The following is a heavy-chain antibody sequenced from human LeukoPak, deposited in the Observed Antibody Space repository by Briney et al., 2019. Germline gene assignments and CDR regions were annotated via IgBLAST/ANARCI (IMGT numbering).Heavy chain of an antibody. V-gene: IGHV3-30*18. Sequence: TLSLSCSASTFTFNNYGWQWHPPAPGQGLMWGTIISYDGSNKGYADSVKGRFTLSRDNSKHSLYLQMNSLRAEDTAVHYCAKASTAYTSSWHGSHFDYWGEGTLVTVSS. J-gene: IGHJ4*02. CDR3: AKASTAYTSSWHGSHFDY. CDR2: ISYDGSNK. D-gene: IGHD6-13*01. CDR1: TFTFNNYG.